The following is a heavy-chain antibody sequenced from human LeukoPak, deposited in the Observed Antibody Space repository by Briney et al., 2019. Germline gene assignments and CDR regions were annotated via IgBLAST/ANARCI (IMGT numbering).Heavy chain of an antibody. Sequence: SETLSLTCSVYGGSISGSSYYWAWVRQPPGKGLEWIGYIYYSGSTNYNPSLKSRVTISVDTSKNQFSLKLSSVTAADTAVYYCARDLAAAGTIAGFDPWGQGTLVTVSS. CDR1: GGSISGSSYY. D-gene: IGHD6-13*01. J-gene: IGHJ5*02. V-gene: IGHV4-61*01. CDR2: IYYSGST. CDR3: ARDLAAAGTIAGFDP.